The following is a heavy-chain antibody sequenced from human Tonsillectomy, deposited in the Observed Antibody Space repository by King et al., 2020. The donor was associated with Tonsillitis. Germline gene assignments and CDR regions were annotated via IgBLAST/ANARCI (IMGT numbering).Heavy chain of an antibody. CDR1: GYTFTSYD. CDR3: ARPTHDCDSGSYYPPYYCDH. CDR2: MNPKSGTK. Sequence: VQLVESGAEVKEPGASVKVSCKASGYTFTSYDINWVRQATGQGLEWMGWMNPKSGTKGFAQKVRGRETMTRNTSISTAYMEVRSLRSEDTAVYYCARPTHDCDSGSYYPPYYCDHWGQGTLVTVST. V-gene: IGHV1-8*01. J-gene: IGHJ4*02. D-gene: IGHD3-10*01.